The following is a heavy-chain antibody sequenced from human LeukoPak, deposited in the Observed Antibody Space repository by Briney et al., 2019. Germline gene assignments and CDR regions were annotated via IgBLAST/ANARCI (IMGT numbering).Heavy chain of an antibody. CDR2: ISSSGSTI. CDR3: ARDSSGWFGEPTLYYFDY. Sequence: GGSLRLSCAASGFTFSSYEMNWVRQAPGKGLEWVSYISSSGSTIYYADSVKGRFTISRDNAKNSLYLQMNSLRAEDTAVYYCARDSSGWFGEPTLYYFDYWGQGTLVTVSS. D-gene: IGHD3-10*01. J-gene: IGHJ4*02. V-gene: IGHV3-48*03. CDR1: GFTFSSYE.